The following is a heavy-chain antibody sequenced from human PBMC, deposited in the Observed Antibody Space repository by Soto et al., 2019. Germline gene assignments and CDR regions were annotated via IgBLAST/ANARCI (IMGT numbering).Heavy chain of an antibody. V-gene: IGHV4-4*07. CDR3: ARDRVYHDFWSGYSNWFDP. D-gene: IGHD3-3*01. CDR1: GGSISSYY. CDR2: IYTSGST. Sequence: QVQLQESGPGLVKPSETLSLTCTVSGGSISSYYWSWIRQPAGKGLEWIGRIYTSGSTNYNPSLKSRVTMSVDTSKNQLSLKLSSVTAADTAVYYCARDRVYHDFWSGYSNWFDPWGQGTLVTVSS. J-gene: IGHJ5*02.